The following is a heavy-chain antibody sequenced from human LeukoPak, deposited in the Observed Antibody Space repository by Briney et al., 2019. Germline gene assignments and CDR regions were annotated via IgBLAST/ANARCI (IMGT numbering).Heavy chain of an antibody. D-gene: IGHD1-1*01. J-gene: IGHJ5*02. CDR1: GFTFSSYG. CDR2: ISYDGSNK. CDR3: AKGITVQFNWFDP. Sequence: GRSLRLSCAASGFTFSSYGMHWVRQAPGKGVEWVAVISYDGSNKFYADSVKGRFTISRDNSKNTLYLQMTSLRAEDTAVYYCAKGITVQFNWFDPWGQGTLVTVSS. V-gene: IGHV3-30*18.